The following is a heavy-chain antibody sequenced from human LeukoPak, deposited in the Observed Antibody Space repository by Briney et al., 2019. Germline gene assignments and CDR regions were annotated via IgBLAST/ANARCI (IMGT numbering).Heavy chain of an antibody. D-gene: IGHD1-1*01. V-gene: IGHV1-24*01. Sequence: GASVKVSCKVSGYSLIDLSMYWVRLAPGKGLEWMGGFDPDDGETTYAQRFKGRVTMTEDTSTDTAYMELSNLRSDDTAVYYCAADSQKTEVPATDHWGQGTLVTVSS. CDR1: GYSLIDLS. CDR3: AADSQKTEVPATDH. J-gene: IGHJ4*02. CDR2: FDPDDGET.